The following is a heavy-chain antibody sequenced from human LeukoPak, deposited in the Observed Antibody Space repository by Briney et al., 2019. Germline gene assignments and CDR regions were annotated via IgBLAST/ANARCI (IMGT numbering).Heavy chain of an antibody. D-gene: IGHD4-11*01. Sequence: ASVKVSCKASGYTFTGYYMHWVRQAPGQGLEWMGWINPNSGNTGYAQKFQGRVTITRNTSISTAYMELSSLRSEDTAVYYCATRDYSKALDYWGQGTLVTVSS. CDR1: GYTFTGYY. V-gene: IGHV1-8*03. CDR2: INPNSGNT. CDR3: ATRDYSKALDY. J-gene: IGHJ4*02.